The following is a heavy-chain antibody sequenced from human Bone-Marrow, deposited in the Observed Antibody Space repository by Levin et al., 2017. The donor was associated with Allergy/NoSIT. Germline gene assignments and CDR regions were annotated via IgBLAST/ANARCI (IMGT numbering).Heavy chain of an antibody. CDR2: IWYDGSNK. D-gene: IGHD3-22*01. Sequence: SCAASGFTFSSYGMHWVRQAPGKGLEWVAVIWYDGSNKYYADSVKGRFTISRDNSKNTLYLQMNSLRAEDTAVYYCARDLGTKTAVYYYDSSGYGDYWGQATLVTVSS. J-gene: IGHJ4*02. V-gene: IGHV3-33*01. CDR1: GFTFSSYG. CDR3: ARDLGTKTAVYYYDSSGYGDY.